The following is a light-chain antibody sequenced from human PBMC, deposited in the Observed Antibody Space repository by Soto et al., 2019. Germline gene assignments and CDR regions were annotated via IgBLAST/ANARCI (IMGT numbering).Light chain of an antibody. V-gene: IGKV3-15*01. CDR3: QQYNIWPPYT. Sequence: EIVMTQSPATLSVSPGERATLYCKASQRISSNLAWYQQKPAQPPRLLIYGASTRATGIPARFSGSGSGTEFTLTISGLQSEDFALYYCQQYNIWPPYTFGQGTKLEI. CDR2: GAS. CDR1: QRISSN. J-gene: IGKJ2*01.